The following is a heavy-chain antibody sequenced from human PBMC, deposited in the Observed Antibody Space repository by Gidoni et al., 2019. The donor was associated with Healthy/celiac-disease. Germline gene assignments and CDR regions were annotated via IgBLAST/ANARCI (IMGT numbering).Heavy chain of an antibody. D-gene: IGHD1-26*01. J-gene: IGHJ4*02. CDR1: GAPISSINW. CDR2: IYHSGST. Sequence: QVQLQESGPGLVKPSGPLSLTCAVSGAPISSINWWSWVRQPPGKGLAWIGEIYHSGSTNYNPSLKSRVTISVDTSKNQFSLKLSSVTAADTAVYYCARTRPLSGSSPTSLVDSWGQGTLVTVSS. CDR3: ARTRPLSGSSPTSLVDS. V-gene: IGHV4-4*02.